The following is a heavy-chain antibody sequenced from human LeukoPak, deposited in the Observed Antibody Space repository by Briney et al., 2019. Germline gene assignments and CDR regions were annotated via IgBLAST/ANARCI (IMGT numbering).Heavy chain of an antibody. V-gene: IGHV4-59*01. CDR2: VYYSGTT. Sequence: SETLSLTCTVCGGSINSDFWTWIRQPPGKGLEWIGNVYYSGTTNYNPSLKSRVSISVDTSKSQFFLKLTSVTAADTAVYYCAREVVLLSTFGVAPRGTWVDPWGQGTLVTVSS. CDR1: GGSINSDF. J-gene: IGHJ5*02. CDR3: AREVVLLSTFGVAPRGTWVDP. D-gene: IGHD3-3*01.